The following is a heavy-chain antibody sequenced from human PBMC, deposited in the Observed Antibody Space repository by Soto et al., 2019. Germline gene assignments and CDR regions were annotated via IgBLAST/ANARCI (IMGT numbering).Heavy chain of an antibody. CDR1: GYTFTSYG. Sequence: QVQLVQSGAEVKKPGASVKVCCKASGYTFTSYGISWVRQAPGQGPEWMGWISAYNGNTNDAQKLQGRVTVTTDKCTGTAYMELRSMRSDESSVYYCARGSNDIDYWGQGTLVTVSS. V-gene: IGHV1-18*01. J-gene: IGHJ4*02. CDR2: ISAYNGNT. D-gene: IGHD1-1*01. CDR3: ARGSNDIDY.